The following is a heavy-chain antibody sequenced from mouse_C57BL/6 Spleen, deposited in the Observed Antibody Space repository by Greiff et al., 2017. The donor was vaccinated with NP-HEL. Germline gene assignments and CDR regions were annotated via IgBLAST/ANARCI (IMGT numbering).Heavy chain of an antibody. V-gene: IGHV1-80*01. CDR2: IYPGDGDT. CDR1: GYAFSSYW. J-gene: IGHJ1*03. Sequence: LVESGASVKISCKASGYAFSSYWMNWVKQRPGKGLEWIGQIYPGDGDTNYNGKFKGKATLTADKSSSTAYMQLSSLTSEDSAVYFCARADFHWYFDVWGTGTTVTVSS. CDR3: ARADFHWYFDV.